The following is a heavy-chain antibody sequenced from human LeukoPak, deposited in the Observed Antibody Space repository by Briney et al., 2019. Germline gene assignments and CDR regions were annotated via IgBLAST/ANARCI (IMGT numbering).Heavy chain of an antibody. V-gene: IGHV3-53*01. Sequence: GGSLRLSCAASGFTVSSNSMNWVRQAPGKGLQWVSVIHSGGSTYYADSVKGRFTISRDNSKNTLYLQMNSLRAEDTAVYYCARESNFGSGMDVWGQGTTVTVSS. CDR3: ARESNFGSGMDV. J-gene: IGHJ6*02. CDR1: GFTVSSNS. CDR2: IHSGGST. D-gene: IGHD3-10*01.